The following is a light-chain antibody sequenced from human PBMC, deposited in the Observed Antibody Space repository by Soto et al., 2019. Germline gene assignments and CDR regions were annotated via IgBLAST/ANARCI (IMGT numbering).Light chain of an antibody. Sequence: DIQMTQSPSSLSASVGDRVTITCRASQDISNSLAWYQQKPGKVPKVLIYATSILQSGVPARFSGSGSGTDFHLTISSLQPEDVATYYCQNYTSSPLTFGGGTKVEI. V-gene: IGKV1-27*01. CDR2: ATS. J-gene: IGKJ4*01. CDR1: QDISNS. CDR3: QNYTSSPLT.